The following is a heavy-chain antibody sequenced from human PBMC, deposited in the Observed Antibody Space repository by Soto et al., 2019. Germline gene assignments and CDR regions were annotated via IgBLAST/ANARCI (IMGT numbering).Heavy chain of an antibody. D-gene: IGHD3-10*02. CDR1: GFTFSSYG. CDR3: AKDHVHGMDV. CDR2: ISYDGSNK. Sequence: GGSLRLSCAASGFTFSSYGMHWVRQAPGKGLEWVAVISYDGSNKYYADSVKGRFTISRDNSKNTLYLQMNSLRAEDTAVYYCAKDHVHGMDVWGQGATVTVSS. V-gene: IGHV3-30*18. J-gene: IGHJ6*02.